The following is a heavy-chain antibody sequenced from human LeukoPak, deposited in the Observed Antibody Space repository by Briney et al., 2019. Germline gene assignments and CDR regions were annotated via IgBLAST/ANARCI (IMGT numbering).Heavy chain of an antibody. V-gene: IGHV4-59*08. CDR2: IYYSGST. Sequence: SETLSLTCTVSGGSISGYYWSWIRQPPGKGLEWIGYIYYSGSTNYNPSLKSRVTISVDTSKSQFSLKLGSVTAADTAVYYCATRYGSGSGYYGMDVWGQGTTVTVSS. CDR1: GGSISGYY. D-gene: IGHD3-10*01. CDR3: ATRYGSGSGYYGMDV. J-gene: IGHJ6*02.